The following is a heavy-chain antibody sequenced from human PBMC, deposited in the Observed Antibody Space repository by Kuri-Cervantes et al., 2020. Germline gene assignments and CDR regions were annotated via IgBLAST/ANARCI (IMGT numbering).Heavy chain of an antibody. Sequence: GGSLRLSCAASGFTFSSYDMHWVRQATGKGLEWVSAIGTAGDTYYPGSVKGRFTISRDNSKNTLYLQMNSLRAEDTAVYYCARDGQPEILLWFGEAYYGMDVWGQGTTVTVSS. CDR3: ARDGQPEILLWFGEAYYGMDV. D-gene: IGHD3-10*01. V-gene: IGHV3-13*01. CDR1: GFTFSSYD. CDR2: IGTAGDT. J-gene: IGHJ6*02.